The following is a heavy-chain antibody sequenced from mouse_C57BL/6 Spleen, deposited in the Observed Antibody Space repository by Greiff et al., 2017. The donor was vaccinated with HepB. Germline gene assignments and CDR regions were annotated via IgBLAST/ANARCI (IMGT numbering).Heavy chain of an antibody. CDR3: TTRGILAWFAY. CDR2: IDPEDGDT. Sequence: EVQLQQSGAELVRPGASVKLSCTASGFNIKDYYMHWVKQRPEQGLEWIGRIDPEDGDTEYAPKFQGKATMTADTSSNTAYLQLSSLTSEDTAVYYCTTRGILAWFAYWGQGTLVTVSA. V-gene: IGHV14-1*01. J-gene: IGHJ3*01. CDR1: GFNIKDYY.